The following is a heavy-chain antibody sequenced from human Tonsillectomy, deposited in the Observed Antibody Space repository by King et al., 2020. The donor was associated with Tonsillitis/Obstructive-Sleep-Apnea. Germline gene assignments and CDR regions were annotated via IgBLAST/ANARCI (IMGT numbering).Heavy chain of an antibody. CDR1: GGSFSGYY. V-gene: IGHV4-34*01. Sequence: VQLQQWGAGLLKPSETLSLTCAVYGGSFSGYYWSWIRQPPGKGLEWIGEINHSGGSNYKQSLKSRVTISIDTSKNQFSLKLSSMTAAEPAVYYCAGGPRGVGRNYYYYYMDVWGKGTTVTVSS. J-gene: IGHJ6*03. CDR3: AGGPRGVGRNYYYYYMDV. D-gene: IGHD2-8*01. CDR2: INHSGGS.